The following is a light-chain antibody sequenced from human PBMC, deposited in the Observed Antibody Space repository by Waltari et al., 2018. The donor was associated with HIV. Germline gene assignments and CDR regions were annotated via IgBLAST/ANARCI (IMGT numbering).Light chain of an antibody. Sequence: QSVLTQPPSVSAAAGQKVTISCSGSSSNIGKNYVSWYQQLPGTAPKLLIYDNTERPSGIPDRFAGSKSGTSATLDIAGLQTGDEADYYCGTWDSSLSAGVFGGGTKLTVL. CDR1: SSNIGKNY. CDR2: DNT. V-gene: IGLV1-51*01. J-gene: IGLJ2*01. CDR3: GTWDSSLSAGV.